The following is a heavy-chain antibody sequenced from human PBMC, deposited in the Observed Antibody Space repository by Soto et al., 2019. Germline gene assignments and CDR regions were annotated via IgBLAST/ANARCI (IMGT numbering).Heavy chain of an antibody. V-gene: IGHV3-7*01. CDR1: GFTFSSFW. CDR3: VRDRSVRYLYGFDY. CDR2: IKHDGSEK. Sequence: EVQLVESGGGLVQLGGSRRLSCAASGFTFSSFWMTWVRQAPGKGLEWVATIKHDGSEKYYVESVKGRFTISRDNARNSLFLEMNSLRSEYTAVYSCVRDRSVRYLYGFDYRGQGTLVTVSS. J-gene: IGHJ4*02. D-gene: IGHD2-21*01.